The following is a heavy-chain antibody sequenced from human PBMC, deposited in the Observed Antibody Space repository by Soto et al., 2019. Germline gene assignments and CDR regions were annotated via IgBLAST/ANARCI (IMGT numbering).Heavy chain of an antibody. D-gene: IGHD1-1*01. CDR2: VYQSGST. V-gene: IGHV4-39*01. J-gene: IGHJ4*02. CDR3: ARQVAYNWIPSYIDS. Sequence: NPSETLSLTCTVSGVSISNSRYYWAWVGQSPGKGVDWIGGVYQSGSTPYSPTLKSRATISAETPQNAFSLKLTYVTPALTTIYFCARQVAYNWIPSYIDSWGPGSLVTVSS. CDR1: GVSISNSRYY.